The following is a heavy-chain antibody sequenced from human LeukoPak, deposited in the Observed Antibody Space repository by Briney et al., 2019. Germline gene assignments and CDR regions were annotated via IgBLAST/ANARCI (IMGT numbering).Heavy chain of an antibody. D-gene: IGHD2-8*01. CDR2: INTNTGNP. J-gene: IGHJ4*02. CDR1: GYTFTSYA. CDR3: ASFFCINGVCHYLDY. V-gene: IGHV7-4-1*02. Sequence: ASVKVSCKASGYTFTSYAMGWVRQAPGHGLEWMGWINTNTGNPTYAQGFTGRFVFSLDTSVSTAYLQISSLEAEDTAVYYCASFFCINGVCHYLDYWGQGTLVTVSS.